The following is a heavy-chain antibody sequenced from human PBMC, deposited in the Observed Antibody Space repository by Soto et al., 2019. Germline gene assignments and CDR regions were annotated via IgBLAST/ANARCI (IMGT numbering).Heavy chain of an antibody. V-gene: IGHV4-39*01. CDR3: ARHARLDYFAY. CDR1: GNSISSKNYY. J-gene: IGHJ4*02. CDR2: IYYSGSS. Sequence: QLQLQESGPGLVKPSETLSLTCTVSGNSISSKNYYWGWIRQPPGKGLEWLGSIYYSGSSYYNPSLKSRVTICVDPSKPQLSLKVCSVTAADTAVYYCARHARLDYFAYWGPGILVTVSS.